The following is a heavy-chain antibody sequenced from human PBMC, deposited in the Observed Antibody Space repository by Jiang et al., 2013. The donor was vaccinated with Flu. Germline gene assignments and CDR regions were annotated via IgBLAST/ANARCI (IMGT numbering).Heavy chain of an antibody. CDR1: GFTFSSYE. V-gene: IGHV3-48*03. Sequence: VQLLESGGGLVQPGGSLRLSCAASGFTFSSYEMNWVRQAPGKGLEWVSYISSSGSTIYYADSVKGRFTISRDNAKNSLYLQMNSLRAEDTAVYYCARARYVATIEYFDYWGQGPWSPSPQ. D-gene: IGHD5-12*01. CDR2: ISSSGSTI. CDR3: ARARYVATIEYFDY. J-gene: IGHJ4*02.